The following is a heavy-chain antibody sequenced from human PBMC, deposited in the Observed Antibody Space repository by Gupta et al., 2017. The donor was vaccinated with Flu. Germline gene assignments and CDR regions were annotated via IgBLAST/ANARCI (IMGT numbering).Heavy chain of an antibody. J-gene: IGHJ6*02. CDR3: SRDRSGAFSNYGMDV. V-gene: IGHV3-11*01. Sequence: QVQLVESGGGLVKPGGSLRLSCAASGFNFHDYYMSWIRQAPGKGLEWVSYISSGHRTIKYVQSGKGRFTNSRDEAKKTLYLEMNSLRGEDTAIYYFSRDRSGAFSNYGMDVWGQGTTVIVSS. D-gene: IGHD1-26*01. CDR2: ISSGHRTI. CDR1: GFNFHDYY.